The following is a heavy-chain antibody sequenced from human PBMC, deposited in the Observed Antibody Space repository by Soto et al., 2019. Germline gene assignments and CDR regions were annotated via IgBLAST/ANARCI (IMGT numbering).Heavy chain of an antibody. CDR1: GGTFRSYT. J-gene: IGHJ2*01. CDR2: IIPIFGTA. CDR3: ARGNQRWLQLWYFDL. D-gene: IGHD5-12*01. Sequence: QVQLVQSGAEVKKPGSSVTVSCKASGGTFRSYTISWVRQAPGQGLEWMGGIIPIFGTANYAQKFQGRVTITADESTSTAYMELSSLRSEDTAVYYCARGNQRWLQLWYFDLWGRGTLVTVSS. V-gene: IGHV1-69*12.